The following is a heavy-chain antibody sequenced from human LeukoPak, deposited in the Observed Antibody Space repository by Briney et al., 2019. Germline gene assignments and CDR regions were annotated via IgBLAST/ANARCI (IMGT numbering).Heavy chain of an antibody. D-gene: IGHD6-19*01. CDR3: ARGGYTSGWFREFDY. CDR1: GYTFTSYD. CDR2: MNPITGNT. J-gene: IGHJ4*02. V-gene: IGHV1-8*01. Sequence: ASVKVSCKASGYTFTSYDINWVRQATGQGLAWLGWMNPITGNTGFAQKLQGRLTMTRNTSISTAYMELSSLTSEDTAVYYCARGGYTSGWFREFDYWGQGTLVTVSS.